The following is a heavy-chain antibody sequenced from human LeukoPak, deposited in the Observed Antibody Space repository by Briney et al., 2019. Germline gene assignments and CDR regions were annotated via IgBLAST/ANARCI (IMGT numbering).Heavy chain of an antibody. Sequence: GGSLRLSCAASGFTFSSYWMHWVRQAPGKGLVWVSRIKSDGSDTNYADSVKGRFTISRDNAKNFLYLQMNSLRAEDTAVYYCARTYYDILTGYNPYFDYWGQGILVTVSS. CDR2: IKSDGSDT. CDR1: GFTFSSYW. D-gene: IGHD3-9*01. CDR3: ARTYYDILTGYNPYFDY. V-gene: IGHV3-74*01. J-gene: IGHJ4*02.